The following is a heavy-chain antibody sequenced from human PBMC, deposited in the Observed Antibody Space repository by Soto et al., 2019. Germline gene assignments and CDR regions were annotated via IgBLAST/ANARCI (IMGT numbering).Heavy chain of an antibody. CDR3: AKDLGEYYDSGGYLNY. J-gene: IGHJ4*02. Sequence: EVQLVESGGGLVQPGRSLRLSCAASGFTFDDYAMHWVRQAPGKGLEWVSGISWNSGSIGYADSVKGRFTISRDNAKNSRYLKMKSLRVEDTALYYGAKDLGEYYDSGGYLNYWGQGTLVPVSS. D-gene: IGHD3-22*01. CDR2: ISWNSGSI. V-gene: IGHV3-9*01. CDR1: GFTFDDYA.